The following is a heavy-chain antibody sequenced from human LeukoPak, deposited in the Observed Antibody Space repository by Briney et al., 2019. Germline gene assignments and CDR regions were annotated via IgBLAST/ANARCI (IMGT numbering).Heavy chain of an antibody. Sequence: GGSLRLSCAASGFTVSSNYMSWVRQAPGKGLEWVSSISSSSSYIYYADSVKGRFTISRDNAKNSLYLQMNSLRAEDTAVYYCASSYYGSGSYYFDYWGQGTLVTVSS. CDR3: ASSYYGSGSYYFDY. D-gene: IGHD3-10*01. J-gene: IGHJ4*02. CDR2: ISSSSSYI. CDR1: GFTVSSNY. V-gene: IGHV3-21*01.